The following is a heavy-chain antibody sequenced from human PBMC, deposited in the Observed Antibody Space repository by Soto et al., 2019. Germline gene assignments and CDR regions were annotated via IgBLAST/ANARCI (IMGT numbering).Heavy chain of an antibody. CDR3: ASDVRSRRSR. CDR1: GGSFSGYY. CDR2: INHSGST. V-gene: IGHV4-34*01. Sequence: QVQLQQWGAGLLKPSETLSLTCAVYGGSFSGYYWSWIRQPPGKGLEWIGEINHSGSTNYNPSLKSRVTISVDTSKNQFSLKLSSVTAADTAVYSCASDVRSRRSRWGQGTLVTVSS. J-gene: IGHJ4*02.